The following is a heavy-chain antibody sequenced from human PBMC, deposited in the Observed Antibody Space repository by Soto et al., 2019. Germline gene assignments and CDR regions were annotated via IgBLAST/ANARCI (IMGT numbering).Heavy chain of an antibody. D-gene: IGHD3-3*01. CDR3: ARGRYDFWSGYYYYYYGMDV. Sequence: ETLSLTCAFYGWSFIGYYWILISPPPGKGLEWIGEINHSGSTNYNPSLKSRVTISVDTSKNQFSLKLSSVTAADTAVYYCARGRYDFWSGYYYYYYGMDVWGQGTTVNVS. J-gene: IGHJ6*02. CDR2: INHSGST. CDR1: GWSFIGYY. V-gene: IGHV4-34*01.